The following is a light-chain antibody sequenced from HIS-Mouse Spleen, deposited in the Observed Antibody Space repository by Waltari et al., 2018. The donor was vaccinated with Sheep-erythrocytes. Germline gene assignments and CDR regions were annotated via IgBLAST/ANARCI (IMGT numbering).Light chain of an antibody. J-gene: IGLJ3*02. CDR3: CSYAGSSTPWV. CDR2: EGS. Sequence: QSALTQPASVSGSPGQSITISCTGTSSDVGSYNLFPWYHQHPGKAPKLMIYEGSKRPSGVSNRFSGSKSGNTASLTISGLQAEDEADYYCCSYAGSSTPWVFGGGTKLTVL. CDR1: SSDVGSYNL. V-gene: IGLV2-23*01.